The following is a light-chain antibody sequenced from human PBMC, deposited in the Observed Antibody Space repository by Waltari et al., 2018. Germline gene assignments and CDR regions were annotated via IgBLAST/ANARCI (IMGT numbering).Light chain of an antibody. CDR1: QSISSN. CDR2: GAS. CDR3: QQYNDRPPST. J-gene: IGKJ1*01. Sequence: PGERATHSCRARQSISSNLAWYQQKPGQAPRLLIYGASSRATGIPARFSGSGSVTEFTLTISSLQSEDFALYYCQQYNDRPPSTFGQGTKVEAK. V-gene: IGKV3-15*01.